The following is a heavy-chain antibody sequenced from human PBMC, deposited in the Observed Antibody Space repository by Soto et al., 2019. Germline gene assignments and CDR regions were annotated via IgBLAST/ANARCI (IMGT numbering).Heavy chain of an antibody. V-gene: IGHV1-69*02. CDR3: ARWITGYYMDV. CDR2: IIPILGIA. D-gene: IGHD3-16*01. J-gene: IGHJ6*03. Sequence: QVQLVQSGAEVKKPGSSVKVSCTASGGTFSSYTISWVRQAPGQGLEWMGRIIPILGIANYAQKFQGRVTITADKSTSTAYMELSSLRSEDTAVYYCARWITGYYMDVWGKGTTVTVSS. CDR1: GGTFSSYT.